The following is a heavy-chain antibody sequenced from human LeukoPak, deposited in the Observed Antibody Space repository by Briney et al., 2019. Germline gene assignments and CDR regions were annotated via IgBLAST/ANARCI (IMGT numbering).Heavy chain of an antibody. CDR3: ARPAAGTDYFDY. D-gene: IGHD6-13*01. J-gene: IGHJ4*02. CDR1: GYSISSGYY. V-gene: IGHV4-38-2*01. Sequence: PSETLSLTCAVSGYSISSGYYWGWIRQPPGKGLEWIGSIYYSGSTCYNPSLKSRVTISVDTSKNQFSLKLSSVTAADTAVYYCARPAAGTDYFDYWGQGTLVTVSS. CDR2: IYYSGST.